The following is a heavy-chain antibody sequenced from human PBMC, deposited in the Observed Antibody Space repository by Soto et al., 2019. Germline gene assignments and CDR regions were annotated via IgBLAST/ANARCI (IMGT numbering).Heavy chain of an antibody. Sequence: ASVKVSCKASGGTFSSYAISWVRQAPGQGLEWMGGIIPIFGTADYAQKFQGRVTITADESTSTAYMELSSLRSEDTAVYYCARERHGYGDYWGQGTLVTVSS. D-gene: IGHD5-18*01. CDR3: ARERHGYGDY. V-gene: IGHV1-69*13. CDR2: IIPIFGTA. J-gene: IGHJ4*02. CDR1: GGTFSSYA.